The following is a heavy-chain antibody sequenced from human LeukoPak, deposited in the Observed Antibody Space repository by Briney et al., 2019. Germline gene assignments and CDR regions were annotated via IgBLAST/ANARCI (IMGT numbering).Heavy chain of an antibody. J-gene: IGHJ3*02. CDR1: GFTFSDYY. CDR3: ASGFSYYDFWSGPAAFDI. Sequence: GGSLRLSCAASGFTFSDYYMSWIRQAPGKGLEWVSYISSSGSTIYYADSVKGRFTISRDNAKNSLYLQMNSLRAEDTAVYYCASGFSYYDFWSGPAAFDIWGQGTMVTVSS. CDR2: ISSSGSTI. D-gene: IGHD3-3*01. V-gene: IGHV3-11*04.